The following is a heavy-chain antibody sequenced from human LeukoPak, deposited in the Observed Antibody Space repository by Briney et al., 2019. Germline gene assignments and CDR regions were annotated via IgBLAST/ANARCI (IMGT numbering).Heavy chain of an antibody. CDR3: ARGGDSSGYPDY. CDR1: GGSIRSRSHN. V-gene: IGHV4-39*07. Sequence: SETLSLTCIVSGGSIRSRSHNWGWIRQPPGKGLEWLGNIFYSGSTNYNPSLRSRVTISVDTSKNQFSLKLSSVTAADTAVYYCARGGDSSGYPDYWGQGTLVTVSS. CDR2: IFYSGST. J-gene: IGHJ4*02. D-gene: IGHD3-22*01.